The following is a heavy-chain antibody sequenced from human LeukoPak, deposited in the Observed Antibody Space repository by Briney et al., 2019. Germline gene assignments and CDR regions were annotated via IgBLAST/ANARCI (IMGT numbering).Heavy chain of an antibody. CDR1: GFTFSLYY. V-gene: IGHV3-53*05. CDR2: IYSGGPT. Sequence: GGSLRLSCAASGFTFSLYYMTWVRQAPGKGLEWVSVIYSGGPTYYADSVKGRFTISRDNSKNTLYLQMNSLRAEDTAVYYCARDHGRLLYNWFDPWGQGTLVTVSS. J-gene: IGHJ5*02. CDR3: ARDHGRLLYNWFDP. D-gene: IGHD2-2*01.